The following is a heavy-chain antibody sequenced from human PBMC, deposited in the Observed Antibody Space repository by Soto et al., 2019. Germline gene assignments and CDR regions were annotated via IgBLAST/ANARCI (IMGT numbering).Heavy chain of an antibody. CDR2: ISTDNGIT. Sequence: QVQLVQSGPEVKRTGASVKVSCKASGYTFTNYGISWVRQAPGQGLDWMGWISTDNGITNTAQKVQGRVTMTTDTSTTTAYMELESLRSDDTAVYYCARVRGTSMPVDGGAFELWGQGTMVTVSS. CDR1: GYTFTNYG. J-gene: IGHJ3*01. D-gene: IGHD6-19*01. CDR3: ARVRGTSMPVDGGAFEL. V-gene: IGHV1-18*01.